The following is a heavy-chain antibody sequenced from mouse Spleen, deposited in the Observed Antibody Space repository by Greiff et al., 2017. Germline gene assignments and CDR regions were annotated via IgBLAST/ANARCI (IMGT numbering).Heavy chain of an antibody. D-gene: IGHD2-1*01. V-gene: IGHV5-9-4*01. CDR3: ARDKMAYGNYVYFDV. CDR1: GFTFSSYA. CDR2: ISSGGSYT. Sequence: EVKLVESGGGLVKPGGSLKLSCAASGFTFSSYAMSWVRQSPEKRLEWVVEISSGGSYTYYPDTVTGRFTISRDNAKNTLYLEMSSLRSEDTAMYYCARDKMAYGNYVYFDVWGAGTTVTVSS. J-gene: IGHJ1*01.